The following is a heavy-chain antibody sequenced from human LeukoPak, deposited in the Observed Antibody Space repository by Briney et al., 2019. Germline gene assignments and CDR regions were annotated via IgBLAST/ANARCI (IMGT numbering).Heavy chain of an antibody. J-gene: IGHJ6*02. CDR3: ARGDYGDYGYYYYGMDV. D-gene: IGHD4-17*01. CDR1: GFTFGPYW. Sequence: PGGSLRLSCAASGFTFGPYWMSWVRQAPGKGLGWVANINGDGSEKFYVDSVKGRFTISRDNAKNSLYLQMNSLRAEDTAVYYCARGDYGDYGYYYYGMDVWGQGTTVTVSS. V-gene: IGHV3-7*01. CDR2: INGDGSEK.